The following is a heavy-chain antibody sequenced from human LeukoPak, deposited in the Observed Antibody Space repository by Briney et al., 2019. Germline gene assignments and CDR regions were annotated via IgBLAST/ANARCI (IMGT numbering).Heavy chain of an antibody. D-gene: IGHD1-7*01. Sequence: GGSLRLSCAASGFTFNIYGMHWVRQAPGKGLEWVAFIWFDGSNKYYADSVKGRFTISRDNSKNTLYLQMNSLRAEDTAVYYCAGRGITGTTSYNYFDPWGQGTLVTVSS. CDR3: AGRGITGTTSYNYFDP. V-gene: IGHV3-30*02. CDR1: GFTFNIYG. CDR2: IWFDGSNK. J-gene: IGHJ5*02.